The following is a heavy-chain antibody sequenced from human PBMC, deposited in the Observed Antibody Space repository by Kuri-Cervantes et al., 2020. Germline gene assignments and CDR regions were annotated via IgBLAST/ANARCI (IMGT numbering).Heavy chain of an antibody. D-gene: IGHD3-10*01. CDR1: GYSFTGYY. Sequence: ASVKVSCKTSGYSFTGYYMHWVRQAPGQGLEWMGWINPNSGGTNYAQKFQGWVTMTRDTSISTAYMELRSLRSDDTAVYYCARSLYYYGSGSPRLADYWGQGTLVTVSS. V-gene: IGHV1-2*04. CDR2: INPNSGGT. CDR3: ARSLYYYGSGSPRLADY. J-gene: IGHJ4*02.